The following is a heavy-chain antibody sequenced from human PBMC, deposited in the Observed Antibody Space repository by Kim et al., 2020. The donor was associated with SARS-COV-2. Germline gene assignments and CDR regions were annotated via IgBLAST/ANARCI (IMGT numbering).Heavy chain of an antibody. Sequence: PSLRSRVTIAVDTSKNQCSLKLTSLTAADTAVYYCARGPHGSGSYGNWFDPWGQGNMVTVSS. J-gene: IGHJ5*02. CDR3: ARGPHGSGSYGNWFDP. D-gene: IGHD3-10*01. V-gene: IGHV4-34*01.